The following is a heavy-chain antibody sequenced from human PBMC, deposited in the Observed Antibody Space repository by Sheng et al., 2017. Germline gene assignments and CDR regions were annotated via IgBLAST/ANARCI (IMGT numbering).Heavy chain of an antibody. CDR2: IKNKAQSYAT. Sequence: EVQLVESGGGLVQPGGSPKLSCAASGFTFSDSSMQWVRQASGKGLEWIGRIKNKAQSYATAYAASVKGRFSISRDDSENTSYLQMNSLKTEDTAMYYCISVFYDSNNYQEGADYWGKGTLVTVSS. V-gene: IGHV3-73*02. J-gene: IGHJ4*02. D-gene: IGHD3-22*01. CDR3: ISVFYDSNNYQEGADY. CDR1: GFTFSDSS.